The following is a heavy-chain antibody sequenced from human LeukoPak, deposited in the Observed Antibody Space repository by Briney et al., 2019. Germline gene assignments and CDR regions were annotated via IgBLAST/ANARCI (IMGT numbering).Heavy chain of an antibody. CDR2: TYYSGNT. Sequence: PSETLSLTCTVSGGSISNGGYSWSWIRQLPGKGLEWIGYTYYSGNTYYNPPLKSRVVISVDTSKNQFSLKLNSVTAADTAVYYCARDKPYYYGMDVWGQGTTVTVSS. V-gene: IGHV4-31*03. CDR1: GGSISNGGYS. CDR3: ARDKPYYYGMDV. J-gene: IGHJ6*02.